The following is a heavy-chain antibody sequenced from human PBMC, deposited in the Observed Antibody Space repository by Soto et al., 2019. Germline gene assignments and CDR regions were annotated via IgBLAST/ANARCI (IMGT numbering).Heavy chain of an antibody. CDR1: GFTFSSYA. J-gene: IGHJ6*02. D-gene: IGHD2-8*01. CDR2: ISGSGGST. V-gene: IGHV3-23*01. CDR3: AKGGYCTNGVCPDSTYYGMDV. Sequence: PGGSLRLSCAASGFTFSSYAMSWVRQAPGKGLEWVSAISGSGGSTYYAGSVRGRFTISRDNSKNTLYLQMNSLRAEDTAVYYCAKGGYCTNGVCPDSTYYGMDVWGQGTTVTVSS.